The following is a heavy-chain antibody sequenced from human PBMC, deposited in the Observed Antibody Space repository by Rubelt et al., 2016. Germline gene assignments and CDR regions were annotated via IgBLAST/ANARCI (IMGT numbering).Heavy chain of an antibody. Sequence: QVQLQESGPGLVKPSETLSLTCTVSGGSISSYYWSWIRQPPGKGLEWIGYIYYSGSTNYNPSLKSRVTISVDTSKNQFALKLSSVTAADTAVYYCARENCSGGSCPLDYWGQGTLVTVSS. CDR2: IYYSGST. CDR1: GGSISSYY. D-gene: IGHD2-15*01. V-gene: IGHV4-59*01. CDR3: ARENCSGGSCPLDY. J-gene: IGHJ4*02.